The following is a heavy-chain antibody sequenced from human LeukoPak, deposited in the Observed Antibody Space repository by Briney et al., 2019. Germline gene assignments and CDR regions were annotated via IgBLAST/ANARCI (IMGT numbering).Heavy chain of an antibody. V-gene: IGHV3-23*01. CDR1: GFTFSSYA. D-gene: IGHD6-13*01. Sequence: GGSLRLSCAASGFTFSSYAMSWVRQAPGKGLEWVSAISGSGGSTYYADSVKGRFTISRDNSKNTLYLQMNSLRAEDTAVYYCAKKGPRGSSSSPGAFDIWGQGTMVTVSS. J-gene: IGHJ3*02. CDR2: ISGSGGST. CDR3: AKKGPRGSSSSPGAFDI.